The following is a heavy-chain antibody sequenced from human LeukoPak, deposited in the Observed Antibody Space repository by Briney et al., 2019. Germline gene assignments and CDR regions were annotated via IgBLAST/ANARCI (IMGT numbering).Heavy chain of an antibody. Sequence: GGSLRLSCAASGFTFSSYAMSWVRQAPGKGLEWVSAISGSGGSTYYADSVKGRFTISRDNSKNTLYLQMNSLRAEDTAVYYCARDLPGWDIVVVPAAPAAFDIWGQGTMVTVSS. CDR1: GFTFSSYA. D-gene: IGHD2-2*01. V-gene: IGHV3-23*01. CDR2: ISGSGGST. CDR3: ARDLPGWDIVVVPAAPAAFDI. J-gene: IGHJ3*02.